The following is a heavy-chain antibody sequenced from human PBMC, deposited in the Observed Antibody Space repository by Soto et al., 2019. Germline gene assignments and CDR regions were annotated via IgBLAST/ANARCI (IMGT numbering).Heavy chain of an antibody. Sequence: GGSLRLSCSASGFDFSNYAMHLVRQAPEKGLEYLSTISSDGGNTFYAGSVQGRFTISRDNSKNTLFLQMSSLRTEDTAVYYCAKPGYSSSAFDYWGQGALVTVSS. V-gene: IGHV3-64D*08. CDR1: GFDFSNYA. CDR2: ISSDGGNT. CDR3: AKPGYSSSAFDY. J-gene: IGHJ4*02. D-gene: IGHD6-13*01.